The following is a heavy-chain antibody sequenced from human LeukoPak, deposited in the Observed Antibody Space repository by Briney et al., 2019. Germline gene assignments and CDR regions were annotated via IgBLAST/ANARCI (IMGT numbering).Heavy chain of an antibody. V-gene: IGHV3-30*02. D-gene: IGHD6-13*01. Sequence: PGGSLRLSCAASGFTFSGFGMHWVRQAPGKGLEWVAFIQYNGNNKYYANSVKGRFTLSRDNSENTLYLQMNSLRAEDTAIYYCAKRDSAGSGMGKYYFDYWGQGTLVTVSS. CDR3: AKRDSAGSGMGKYYFDY. J-gene: IGHJ4*02. CDR2: IQYNGNNK. CDR1: GFTFSGFG.